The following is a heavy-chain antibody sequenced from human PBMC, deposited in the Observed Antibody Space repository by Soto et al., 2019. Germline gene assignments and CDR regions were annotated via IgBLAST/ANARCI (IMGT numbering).Heavy chain of an antibody. J-gene: IGHJ6*02. D-gene: IGHD3-10*01. CDR3: ARQGFGPLHCLVEV. V-gene: IGHV4-59*08. CDR2: VHHSWGS. CDR1: GGSISSYY. Sequence: QVQLQESGPGLVKPSETLSLSCTVSGGSISSYYWSWFRQSPGKRMEWIGYVHHSWGSSYNPSLQSRVDISLDTSKSKFSLKVTSVTATDTAVYYCARQGFGPLHCLVEVWGQGTTVTVSS.